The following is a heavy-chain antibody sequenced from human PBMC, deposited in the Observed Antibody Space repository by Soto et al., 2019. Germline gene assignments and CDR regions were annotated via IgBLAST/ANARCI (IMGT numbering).Heavy chain of an antibody. J-gene: IGHJ5*02. CDR3: ARVPSP. V-gene: IGHV4-30-2*01. CDR1: GGSISSGGYP. CDR2: IYHSGST. Sequence: PSETLSLTCAVSGGSISSGGYPWSWIRQPPGKGLEWIGYIYHSGSTYYNPSLKSRVTISVDRSKNQFSLKLTSVTAADTAVYYCARVPSPWGQGTLVTVSS.